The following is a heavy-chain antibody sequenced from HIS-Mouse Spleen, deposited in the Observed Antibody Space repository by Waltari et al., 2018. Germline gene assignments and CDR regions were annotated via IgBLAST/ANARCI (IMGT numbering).Heavy chain of an antibody. J-gene: IGHJ4*02. CDR3: ARGLIQLTEDY. CDR1: GGSFSGYY. Sequence: QVQLQQWGAGLLKPSETLSLTCAVYGGSFSGYYWSWIRQPPGRGLEWIGEINHSGSTNSNPSLKSRVTISVDTSKNQFSLKLSSVTAADTAVYYCARGLIQLTEDYWGQGTLVTVSS. V-gene: IGHV4-34*01. CDR2: INHSGST. D-gene: IGHD5-18*01.